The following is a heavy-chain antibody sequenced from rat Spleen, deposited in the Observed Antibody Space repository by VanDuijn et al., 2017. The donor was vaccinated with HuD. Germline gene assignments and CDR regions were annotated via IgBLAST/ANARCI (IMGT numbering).Heavy chain of an antibody. CDR1: GFTFSDYT. CDR2: ITTGGGNT. V-gene: IGHV5S23*01. Sequence: EVQLVESGGGLVQPGRSLKLSCAASGFTFSDYTMAWVRQAPKKGLEWVAAITTGGGNTYYRDSVEGRFTISRDNAKSTLYLQMDSLRSEDTATYYCVRQWDYWGQGVMVTVSS. CDR3: VRQWDY. J-gene: IGHJ2*01.